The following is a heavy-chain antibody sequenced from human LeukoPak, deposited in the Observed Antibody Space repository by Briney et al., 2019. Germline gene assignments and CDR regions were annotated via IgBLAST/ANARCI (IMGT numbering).Heavy chain of an antibody. Sequence: ASVKVSCKASGYTFTSYSISWVRQAPGQGLEWMGWISAYNGNTNYAQKLQGRVTMTTDTSTSTAYLELRSLRSDDTAVYYCARAPKPTYDSSGYTIWGQGTMVTVSS. CDR1: GYTFTSYS. J-gene: IGHJ3*02. CDR3: ARAPKPTYDSSGYTI. CDR2: ISAYNGNT. V-gene: IGHV1-18*01. D-gene: IGHD3-22*01.